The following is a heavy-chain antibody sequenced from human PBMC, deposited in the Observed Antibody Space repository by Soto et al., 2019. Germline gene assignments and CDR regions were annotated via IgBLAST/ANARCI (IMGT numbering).Heavy chain of an antibody. D-gene: IGHD6-6*01. Sequence: ASVKVSCKASGYTFTSYGISWVRQAPGQGLEWMGWISAYNGNTNYAQKLQGRVTMTTDTSTSTAYMELRSLRSDGTAVYYCARLTIAARQFDPWGQGTLVTVSS. J-gene: IGHJ5*02. CDR2: ISAYNGNT. CDR3: ARLTIAARQFDP. CDR1: GYTFTSYG. V-gene: IGHV1-18*04.